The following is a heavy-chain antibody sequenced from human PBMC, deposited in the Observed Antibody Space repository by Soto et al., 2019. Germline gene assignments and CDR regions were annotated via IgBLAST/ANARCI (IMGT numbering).Heavy chain of an antibody. CDR2: IYYSGST. V-gene: IGHV4-59*08. CDR3: ARRYGTTFDY. CDR1: GGSISSYY. D-gene: IGHD1-1*01. J-gene: IGHJ4*02. Sequence: QVRLQESGPGLVKPSETLSLTCTVSGGSISSYYWSWIRQPPGKGLEWIGYIYYSGSTNYNPSLKSRVTISVDTSKNQFSLKLNSVTAADTAVYYCARRYGTTFDYWGQGTLVTVSS.